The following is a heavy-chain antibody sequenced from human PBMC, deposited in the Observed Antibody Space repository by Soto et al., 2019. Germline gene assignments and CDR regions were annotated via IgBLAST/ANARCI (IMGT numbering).Heavy chain of an antibody. CDR2: ISGPGTTT. CDR1: GFTFASYA. CDR3: TKAPRAGGDYV. J-gene: IGHJ4*01. Sequence: GGSLRLSCVTSGFTFASYAMTWVRQAPGKGLEWLSGISGPGTTTYYADSVKGRFTISRDNSKNTVFLQMNSLRAEDTALYYCTKAPRAGGDYVWGQGTLVTVSS. V-gene: IGHV3-23*01. D-gene: IGHD4-17*01.